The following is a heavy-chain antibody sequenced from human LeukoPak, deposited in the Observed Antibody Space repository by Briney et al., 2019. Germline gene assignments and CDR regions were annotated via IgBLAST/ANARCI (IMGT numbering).Heavy chain of an antibody. Sequence: ASAKVSCKASGYSFRNYGMHWVRQAPGQRLEWMGWINPTNEKTKYSEKFQGRVTISRDTGASTVYMELSSLRSDDTAVYYCARDHRTESDGYYFVNELWYFDLWGRGTLVTVSS. CDR2: INPTNEKT. D-gene: IGHD3-22*01. J-gene: IGHJ2*01. V-gene: IGHV1-3*01. CDR3: ARDHRTESDGYYFVNELWYFDL. CDR1: GYSFRNYG.